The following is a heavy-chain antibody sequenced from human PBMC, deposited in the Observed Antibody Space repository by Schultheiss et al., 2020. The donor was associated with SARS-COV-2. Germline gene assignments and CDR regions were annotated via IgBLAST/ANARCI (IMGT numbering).Heavy chain of an antibody. D-gene: IGHD2-2*01. V-gene: IGHV3-15*07. J-gene: IGHJ6*02. CDR1: GFTFSSYG. Sequence: GGSLILSCAASGFTFSSYGMHWVRQAPGKGLEWVGRIKSKTDGGTTDYAAPVKGRFTISRDDSKNTLYLQMNSLKTEDTAVYYCTTNSIVVVPAAYLPLYYYYGMDVWGQGTTVTVSS. CDR2: IKSKTDGGTT. CDR3: TTNSIVVVPAAYLPLYYYYGMDV.